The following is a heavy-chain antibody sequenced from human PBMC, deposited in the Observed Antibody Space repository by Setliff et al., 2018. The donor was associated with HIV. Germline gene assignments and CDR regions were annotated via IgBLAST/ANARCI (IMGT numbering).Heavy chain of an antibody. CDR3: RIPPNGGRSFDV. Sequence: RLSCVASVFTFTTYDMTWVRQAPGKGLEWVSYITDSGAYYADSVKGRFTISRDTSKNTLYLQLNSLGAEDTAVYYCRIPPNGGRSFDVWGQGTMVTVSS. CDR2: ITDSGA. D-gene: IGHD2-8*01. V-gene: IGHV3-23*01. J-gene: IGHJ3*01. CDR1: VFTFTTYD.